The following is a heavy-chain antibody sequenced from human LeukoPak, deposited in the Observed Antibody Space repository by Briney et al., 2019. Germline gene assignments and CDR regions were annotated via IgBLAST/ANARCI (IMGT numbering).Heavy chain of an antibody. V-gene: IGHV4-59*01. D-gene: IGHD3-3*01. J-gene: IGHJ6*03. Sequence: SETLSLTCTVSGGSISSYYWGWIRQPPGKGLEWIGYIYYSGSTNYNPSLKSRVTISVDTSKNQFSLKLSSVTAADTAVYYCARNRFSEWFPAGLSTYYYYMDVWGKGTTVSVSS. CDR3: ARNRFSEWFPAGLSTYYYYMDV. CDR2: IYYSGST. CDR1: GGSISSYY.